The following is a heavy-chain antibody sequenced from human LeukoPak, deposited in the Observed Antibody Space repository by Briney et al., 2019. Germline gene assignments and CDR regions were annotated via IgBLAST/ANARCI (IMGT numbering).Heavy chain of an antibody. CDR1: GFIFNNYW. Sequence: GGSLRLSCAASGFIFNNYWISWVRQAPGEGLEWVANIKQDGSEKYYVDSVKGRFTISRDNAKNSLYLQMNSLRAEDTAVYYCARGQIGWYFDLWGRGTLVTVSS. V-gene: IGHV3-7*01. J-gene: IGHJ2*01. CDR2: IKQDGSEK. D-gene: IGHD3-22*01. CDR3: ARGQIGWYFDL.